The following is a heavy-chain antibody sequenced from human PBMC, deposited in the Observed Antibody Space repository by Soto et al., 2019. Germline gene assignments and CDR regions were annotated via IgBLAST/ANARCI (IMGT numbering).Heavy chain of an antibody. J-gene: IGHJ2*01. CDR1: GGSFSDYY. V-gene: IGHV4-34*01. Sequence: QVQLQQWGAGLLKPSETLSLTCAVYGGSFSDYYWSWIRQPPGKGLEWIGEINHSGSTNYNPSLKSRVTISVDTSKNHFSLKLSSVTAADTAVYYCARGGYGDLYWYFDLWGRGTLVTVSS. CDR2: INHSGST. D-gene: IGHD4-17*01. CDR3: ARGGYGDLYWYFDL.